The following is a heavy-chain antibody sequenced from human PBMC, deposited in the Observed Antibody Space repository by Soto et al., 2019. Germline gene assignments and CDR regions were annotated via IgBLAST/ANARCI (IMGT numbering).Heavy chain of an antibody. D-gene: IGHD2-15*01. J-gene: IGHJ2*01. CDR3: ARVGLDCSGGSCYSGPYWYFDL. Sequence: GGSLRLSCAASGFTFSSYSMNWVRQAPGKGLEWVSYISSSSSTIYYADSVKGRFTISRDNAKNSLYLQMNSLRAEDTAVYYCARVGLDCSGGSCYSGPYWYFDLWGRGTLVTVSS. V-gene: IGHV3-48*01. CDR2: ISSSSSTI. CDR1: GFTFSSYS.